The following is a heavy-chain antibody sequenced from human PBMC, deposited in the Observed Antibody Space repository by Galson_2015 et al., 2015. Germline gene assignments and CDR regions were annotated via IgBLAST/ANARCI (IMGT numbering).Heavy chain of an antibody. V-gene: IGHV3-30*09. J-gene: IGHJ4*02. Sequence: SLRLSCAASGFTFSAYAMHWVRQAPGKGLEWVAIILSDGSVKHYADSVKGRFALSRDNSKNTLYLQMNSLRAEDTAVYYRVRDGGGWSVDYWGQGTLVTVSS. CDR3: VRDGGGWSVDY. D-gene: IGHD2-15*01. CDR2: ILSDGSVK. CDR1: GFTFSAYA.